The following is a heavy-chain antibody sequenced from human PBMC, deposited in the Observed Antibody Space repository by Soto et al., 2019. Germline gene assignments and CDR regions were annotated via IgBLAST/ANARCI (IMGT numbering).Heavy chain of an antibody. V-gene: IGHV3-23*01. Sequence: EVQLSESGGGLVQPGGSLRLSCAASGFTFSSYAMSWVRQAPGKGLEWVSGISGGGSSTYYADSVKGRFTISRDNSKKTLYLQMNSLRAEDTAIYYCAKDPKSTIRFNWFDPWGQGTLVTVSS. D-gene: IGHD2-8*01. CDR2: ISGGGSST. J-gene: IGHJ5*02. CDR3: AKDPKSTIRFNWFDP. CDR1: GFTFSSYA.